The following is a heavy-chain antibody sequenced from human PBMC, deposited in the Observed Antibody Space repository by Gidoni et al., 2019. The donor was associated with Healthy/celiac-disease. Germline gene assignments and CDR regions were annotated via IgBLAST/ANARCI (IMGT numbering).Heavy chain of an antibody. CDR3: ARGNVGL. Sequence: QVQLQPWGAGLLTPSETLSLTCAVYGGSFSGYYWSWIRQPPGKGLEWIGEINHSGSTNYNPSLKSRVTISVDTSKNQFSLKLSSVTAADTAVYYCARGNVGLWGRGTLVTVSS. V-gene: IGHV4-34*01. D-gene: IGHD1-26*01. J-gene: IGHJ2*01. CDR2: INHSGST. CDR1: GGSFSGYY.